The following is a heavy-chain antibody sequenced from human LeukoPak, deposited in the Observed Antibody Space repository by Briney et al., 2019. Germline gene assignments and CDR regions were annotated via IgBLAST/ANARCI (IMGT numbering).Heavy chain of an antibody. CDR2: MNPNSGNT. D-gene: IGHD2-2*02. J-gene: IGHJ4*02. CDR3: ARGRNQLLYGDY. V-gene: IGHV1-8*03. CDR1: GYTFTSYD. Sequence: ASVKVSCKASGYTFTSYDINWVRQATGQGLEWMGWMNPNSGNTGYAQKFQGRVTITRNTSISTAYMELSSLRSEDTAVYYSARGRNQLLYGDYWGQGTLVTVSS.